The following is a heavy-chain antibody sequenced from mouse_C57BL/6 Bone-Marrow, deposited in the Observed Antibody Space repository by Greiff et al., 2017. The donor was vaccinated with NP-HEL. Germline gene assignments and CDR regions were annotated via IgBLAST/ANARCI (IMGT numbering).Heavy chain of an antibody. D-gene: IGHD1-1*01. Sequence: EVQLQESGPGMVKPSQSLSLTCTVTGYSITSGYDWHWIRHFPGNKLEWMGYISYSGSTNYNPSLKSRISITHDTSKNHFFLKLNSVTTEDTATYYCARDGITTVVARGYFDVWGTGTTVTVSS. CDR3: ARDGITTVVARGYFDV. CDR2: ISYSGST. V-gene: IGHV3-1*01. CDR1: GYSITSGYD. J-gene: IGHJ1*03.